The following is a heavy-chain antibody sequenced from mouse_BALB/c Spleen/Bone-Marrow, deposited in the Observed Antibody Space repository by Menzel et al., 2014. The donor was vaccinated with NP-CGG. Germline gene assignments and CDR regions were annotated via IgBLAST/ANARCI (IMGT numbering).Heavy chain of an antibody. CDR3: ASYYYGRYFDV. Sequence: VQLQQSGAELVKPGASVKLSCTASGFNIKDTYMHWVKQRPEQGLEWIGRIDPANGNTKYDPKFQGKATITADTSSNTAYLQLSGLTSEDTAVYYCASYYYGRYFDVWGAGTTVTVSS. J-gene: IGHJ1*01. CDR1: GFNIKDTY. D-gene: IGHD1-1*01. CDR2: IDPANGNT. V-gene: IGHV14-3*02.